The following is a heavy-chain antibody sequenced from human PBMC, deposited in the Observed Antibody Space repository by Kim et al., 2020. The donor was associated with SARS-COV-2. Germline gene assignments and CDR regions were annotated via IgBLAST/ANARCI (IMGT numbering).Heavy chain of an antibody. J-gene: IGHJ4*02. CDR2: ISYDGSNK. CDR1: GFTFSSYA. CDR3: ARDRGLWFGASVAVTGYFDY. V-gene: IGHV3-30*04. D-gene: IGHD3-10*01. Sequence: GGSLRLSCAASGFTFSSYAMHWVRQAPGKGLEWVAVISYDGSNKYYADSVKGRFTISRDNSKNTLYLQMNSLRAEDTAVYYCARDRGLWFGASVAVTGYFDYWGQGTLVTVSS.